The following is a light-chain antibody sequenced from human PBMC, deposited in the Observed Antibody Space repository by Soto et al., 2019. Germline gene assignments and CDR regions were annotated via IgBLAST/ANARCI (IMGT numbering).Light chain of an antibody. CDR1: TSDVGGYNY. J-gene: IGLJ1*01. V-gene: IGLV2-8*01. CDR2: EVS. CDR3: CSYAGSPYV. Sequence: QSVLTQPPSASGSPGPAVTISCTGTTSDVGGYNYVSWYQQHPGKTPKLIIYEVSKRPSRVPDRFSGSKSGNTASLTVSGLKSEDEADYYFCSYAGSPYVFCPGTKVTVL.